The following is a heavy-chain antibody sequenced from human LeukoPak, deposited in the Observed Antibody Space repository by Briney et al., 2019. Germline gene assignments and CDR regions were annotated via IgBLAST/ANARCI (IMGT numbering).Heavy chain of an antibody. CDR3: ARGSGYDYFQHYGDYLWDQSGSDY. V-gene: IGHV3-33*01. D-gene: IGHD5-12*01. CDR1: GFTFSSYG. J-gene: IGHJ4*02. Sequence: GGSLRLSCVASGFTFSSYGMHWVRQAPGKGLEWVAVIWYDGSNKYYADSVKGRFTISRDNSKNTLYLQMNSLRAEDTAVYYCARGSGYDYFQHYGDYLWDQSGSDYWGQGTLVTVSS. CDR2: IWYDGSNK.